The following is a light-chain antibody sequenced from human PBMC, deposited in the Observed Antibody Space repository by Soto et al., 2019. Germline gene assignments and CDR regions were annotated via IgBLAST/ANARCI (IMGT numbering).Light chain of an antibody. J-gene: IGKJ3*01. CDR1: QSIRNY. Sequence: EIVLTQSPATLSLSPGERAALSCRASQSIRNYLAWYQQKPGQAPRLLIFDASNGATGIPARFSGSGSGTDFTLTISSLEPEDFAVYYCQHRSNWPLTFGPGTKVDIK. CDR3: QHRSNWPLT. CDR2: DAS. V-gene: IGKV3-11*01.